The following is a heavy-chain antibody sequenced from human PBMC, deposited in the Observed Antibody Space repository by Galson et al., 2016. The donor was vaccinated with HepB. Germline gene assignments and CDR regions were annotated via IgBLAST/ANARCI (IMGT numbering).Heavy chain of an antibody. V-gene: IGHV3-23*01. CDR2: ISGSGGRT. Sequence: LRLSCAASGFRFSSYAVSWVRQAPGKGLEWVSGISGSGGRTYYADSVKGRFTISRDNSKNTVYLQMNSLRVEDTALYYCAKDGYFALGSALYGMDVWGQGTTVTVSS. J-gene: IGHJ6*02. CDR1: GFRFSSYA. CDR3: AKDGYFALGSALYGMDV. D-gene: IGHD3-10*01.